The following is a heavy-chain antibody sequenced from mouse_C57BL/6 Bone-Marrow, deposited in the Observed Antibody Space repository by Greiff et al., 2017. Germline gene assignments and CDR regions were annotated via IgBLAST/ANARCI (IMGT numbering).Heavy chain of an antibody. CDR3: DRKGEGLPWLAY. CDR1: GFSLTSYG. V-gene: IGHV2-2*01. D-gene: IGHD3-3*01. Sequence: VQLQQSGPGLVQPSQSLSITCTVSGFSLTSYGVHWVRQSPGKGLEWLGVIWSGGSTDYNAAFISRLSISKDNSKSQVFLKMNSLEDDDTAIYYRDRKGEGLPWLAYWGQGTLVTVSA. CDR2: IWSGGST. J-gene: IGHJ3*01.